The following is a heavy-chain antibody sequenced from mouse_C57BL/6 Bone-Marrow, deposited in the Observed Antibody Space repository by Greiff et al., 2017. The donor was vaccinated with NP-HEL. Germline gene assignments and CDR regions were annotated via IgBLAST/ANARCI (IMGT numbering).Heavy chain of an antibody. CDR1: GFNIKDDY. Sequence: VHVKQSGAELVRPGASVKLSCTASGFNIKDDYMHWVKQRPEQGLEWIGWIDPENGDTEYASKFQGKATITADTSSNTAYLQLSSLTSEDTAVYYCTTSTTVVDFDYWGQGTTLTVSS. J-gene: IGHJ2*01. CDR2: IDPENGDT. V-gene: IGHV14-4*01. CDR3: TTSTTVVDFDY. D-gene: IGHD1-1*01.